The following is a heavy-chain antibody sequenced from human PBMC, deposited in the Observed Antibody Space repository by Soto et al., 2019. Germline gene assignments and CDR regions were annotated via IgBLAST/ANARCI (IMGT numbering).Heavy chain of an antibody. Sequence: SETLSLTCAVYGGSFSGHSWTWIRESPGKGLEWIGDINHSGRVNYSPSLKSRVTISLDTSKNQFSLTLSAVTAADTAMYYCSARAYDTNGYYRFDPWGQGTLVTVSS. CDR2: INHSGRV. CDR1: GGSFSGHS. J-gene: IGHJ5*01. CDR3: SARAYDTNGYYRFDP. V-gene: IGHV4-34*01. D-gene: IGHD3-22*01.